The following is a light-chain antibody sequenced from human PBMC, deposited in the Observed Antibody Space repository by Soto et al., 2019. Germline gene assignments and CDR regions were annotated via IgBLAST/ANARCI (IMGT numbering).Light chain of an antibody. CDR3: QSYDGSLSGSVV. V-gene: IGLV1-40*01. Sequence: QSVLTQPPSVSGAPGQRVTISCTGSSSNIGAGYDVHWYQQLPGTAPKLLIYDNNNRPSGVPDRFSGSKSGTSASLAITGLQAEDEADYYFQSYDGSLSGSVVFGGGTQLTVL. CDR1: SSNIGAGYD. CDR2: DNN. J-gene: IGLJ2*01.